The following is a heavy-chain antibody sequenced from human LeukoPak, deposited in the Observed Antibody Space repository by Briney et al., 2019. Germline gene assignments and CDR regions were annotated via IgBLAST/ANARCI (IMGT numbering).Heavy chain of an antibody. Sequence: ASVKVSCKASGYTFTGYYMHWVRQAPGQGLEWMGWINPNSGGTNYAQKFQGRVTMTRDTSISTAYMELSRLRSDDTAVYYCASSGYGVRGVTPYYYYGMDVWGKGTTVTVSS. CDR2: INPNSGGT. J-gene: IGHJ6*04. CDR1: GYTFTGYY. V-gene: IGHV1-2*02. D-gene: IGHD3-10*01. CDR3: ASSGYGVRGVTPYYYYGMDV.